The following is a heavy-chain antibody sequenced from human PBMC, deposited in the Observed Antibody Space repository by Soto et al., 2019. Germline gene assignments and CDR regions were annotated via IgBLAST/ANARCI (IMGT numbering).Heavy chain of an antibody. CDR1: GYIFTSYG. J-gene: IGHJ6*03. Sequence: QVLLVQSGAEVKKPGASVKVSCKVAGYIFTSYGISWVRQAPGQGLEWMGWINVNSGQTKYAQKFRGRIAMTTDTSTTTDDMEVGSLRSDDTAVYYCEGGEGNSGFDSYYYYMDVWGEGTKVTVSS. V-gene: IGHV1-18*04. CDR2: INVNSGQT. CDR3: EGGEGNSGFDSYYYYMDV. D-gene: IGHD2-21*01.